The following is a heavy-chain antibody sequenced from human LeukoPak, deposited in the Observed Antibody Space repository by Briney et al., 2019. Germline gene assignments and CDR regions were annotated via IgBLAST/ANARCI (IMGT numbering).Heavy chain of an antibody. CDR1: GFTFSGYC. CDR3: AKYFYQLLPTGIDY. J-gene: IGHJ4*02. Sequence: GGSLRLSCAASGFTFSGYCMSWVRQAPGKGLEWVANILQDGNEKYYVDPVKGRFTISRDNSKNTLYLQMNSLRAEDTAVYYCAKYFYQLLPTGIDYWGQGTLVTVSS. CDR2: ILQDGNEK. V-gene: IGHV3-7*03. D-gene: IGHD2-2*01.